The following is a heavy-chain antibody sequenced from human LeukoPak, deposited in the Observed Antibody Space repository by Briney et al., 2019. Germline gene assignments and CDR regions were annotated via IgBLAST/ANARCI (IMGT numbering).Heavy chain of an antibody. Sequence: PGGSLRLSCTASGFTFSYYWMSWVRQAPGKGLEWVANIKQDGREMYYVDSVKGRFTISRDNAKNSLYLPMNSLRVEDTAIYYCASVGYSYRYFEYWGQGTLLTVSS. J-gene: IGHJ4*02. CDR3: ASVGYSYRYFEY. D-gene: IGHD5-24*01. CDR2: IKQDGREM. CDR1: GFTFSYYW. V-gene: IGHV3-7*01.